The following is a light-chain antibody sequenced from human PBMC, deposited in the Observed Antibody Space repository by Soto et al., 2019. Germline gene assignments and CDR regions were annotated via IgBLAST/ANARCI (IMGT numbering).Light chain of an antibody. CDR1: QSIITS. V-gene: IGKV1-5*01. Sequence: DIQMTHSPSTQSAYVGASVTINYRASQSIITSLAWYQQKPGKAPKLLIYDASTLESGVPSRFSGSGSGTEFTLTIGSLQPDDFATYYCQQYDGYSQTFGQGTKVDI. CDR3: QQYDGYSQT. CDR2: DAS. J-gene: IGKJ1*01.